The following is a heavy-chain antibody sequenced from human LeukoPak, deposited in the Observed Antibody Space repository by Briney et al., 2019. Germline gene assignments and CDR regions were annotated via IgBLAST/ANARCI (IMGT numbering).Heavy chain of an antibody. CDR2: IYHSGRT. J-gene: IGHJ4*02. CDR1: GYSISSGYY. D-gene: IGHD4-17*01. CDR3: ARDISPDYGPYYFDY. V-gene: IGHV4-38-2*02. Sequence: SETLSLTCTVSGYSISSGYYWGWIRQPPGKGLEWIGSIYHSGRTFYNPSLKSRVTISVDTSKNQFSLKLTSVTAADTAVYYCARDISPDYGPYYFDYWGQGTLVTVSS.